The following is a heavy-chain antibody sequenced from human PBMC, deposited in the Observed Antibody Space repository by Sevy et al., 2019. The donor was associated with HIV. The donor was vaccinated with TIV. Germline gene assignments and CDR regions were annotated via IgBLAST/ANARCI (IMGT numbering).Heavy chain of an antibody. CDR3: ARAGGLVDQGFDF. Sequence: ASVKVSCKASGYTFSSYDINWVRQATGQGLEWMGWMNPNSGNIDYAQTFQGRVTMTRDTSISTVYMELSSLRSEDTAVYYCARAGGLVDQGFDFWGQGTLVTVSS. D-gene: IGHD1-26*01. V-gene: IGHV1-8*01. CDR1: GYTFSSYD. J-gene: IGHJ4*02. CDR2: MNPNSGNI.